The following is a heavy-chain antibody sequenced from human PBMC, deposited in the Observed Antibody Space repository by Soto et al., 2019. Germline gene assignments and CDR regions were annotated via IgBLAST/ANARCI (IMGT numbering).Heavy chain of an antibody. Sequence: PGESLKISCKGSGYSFTSYWIGWVRQMPGKGLEWMGIIYPGDSDTRYSPSFQGQVTISADKSISTAYLQWSSLKASDTAMYYCARQDCSSTSCYTRWFDPWGQGTLVTVSS. CDR1: GYSFTSYW. CDR2: IYPGDSDT. J-gene: IGHJ5*02. CDR3: ARQDCSSTSCYTRWFDP. V-gene: IGHV5-51*01. D-gene: IGHD2-2*02.